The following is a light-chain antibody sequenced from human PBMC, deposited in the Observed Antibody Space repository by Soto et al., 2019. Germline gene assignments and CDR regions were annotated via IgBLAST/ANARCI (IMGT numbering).Light chain of an antibody. Sequence: DVVLTQTPLSLSVTPGQPASISCKSSQSLLHNGGETFLFWYLQKPGQSPQLLIYEVSNRFSGVPDRFSGGGSGTDFTLEISRVEAEDVGIYYCMQSTQLPPTFGKGTRLGIK. V-gene: IGKV2D-29*02. CDR3: MQSTQLPPT. CDR1: QSLLHNGGETF. CDR2: EVS. J-gene: IGKJ5*01.